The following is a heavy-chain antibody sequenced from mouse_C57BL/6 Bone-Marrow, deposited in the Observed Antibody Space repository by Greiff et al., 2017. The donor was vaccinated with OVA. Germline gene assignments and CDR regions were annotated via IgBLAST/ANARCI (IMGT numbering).Heavy chain of an antibody. CDR3: ARQGYYGSAFDY. J-gene: IGHJ2*01. V-gene: IGHV1-81*01. CDR2: IYPRSGST. Sequence: QVQLKQSGAELARPGASVKLSCKASGYTFTSYGISWVKQRTGQGLEWIGEIYPRSGSTYYNEKFKGKATLTADKSSSTAYMELRSLTSEDSAVYFCARQGYYGSAFDYWGQGTTLTVSS. D-gene: IGHD1-1*01. CDR1: GYTFTSYG.